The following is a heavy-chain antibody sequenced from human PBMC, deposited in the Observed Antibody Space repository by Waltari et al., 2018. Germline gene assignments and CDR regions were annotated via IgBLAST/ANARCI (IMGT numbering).Heavy chain of an antibody. Sequence: QVHLVQSGAEVRRPWSSVKVSCEASGASSGTYAITGVRRAPGQGLGWFAGIIPIFGKPNYAQKFQDRVKVAADELTRTAFMELSSLRPDDTAVYYCAKRIVGGPFDVWGQGTMVIVSS. J-gene: IGHJ3*01. CDR3: AKRIVGGPFDV. V-gene: IGHV1-69*12. CDR1: GASSGTYA. CDR2: IIPIFGKP. D-gene: IGHD1-26*01.